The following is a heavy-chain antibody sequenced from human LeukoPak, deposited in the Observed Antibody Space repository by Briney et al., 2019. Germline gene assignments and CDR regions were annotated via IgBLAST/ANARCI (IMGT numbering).Heavy chain of an antibody. CDR3: ARAELRFLEWLLGDY. Sequence: GGSLRLSCAASGFTFSSYSMNWVRQAPGKGLEWVSYISSSSSTIYYADSVKGRFTISRDNAKKSLYLQMNSLRAEDTAVYYCARAELRFLEWLLGDYWGQGTLVPVSS. J-gene: IGHJ4*02. D-gene: IGHD3-3*01. CDR1: GFTFSSYS. V-gene: IGHV3-48*01. CDR2: ISSSSSTI.